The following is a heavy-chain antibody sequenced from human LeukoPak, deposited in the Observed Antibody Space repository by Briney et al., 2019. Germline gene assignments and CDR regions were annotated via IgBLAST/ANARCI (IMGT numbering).Heavy chain of an antibody. V-gene: IGHV4-39*07. CDR1: GGSISSSSYY. Sequence: PSETLSLTCTVSGGSISSSSYYWGWIRQPPGKGLEWIGSIYYSGSTYYNPSLKSRVTISVDTSKNQFYLNLSSVTAADTAVFYCARLVDGRWSGTTCYFDYWGQGTLVTVSS. J-gene: IGHJ4*02. CDR3: ARLVDGRWSGTTCYFDY. CDR2: IYYSGST. D-gene: IGHD3-3*01.